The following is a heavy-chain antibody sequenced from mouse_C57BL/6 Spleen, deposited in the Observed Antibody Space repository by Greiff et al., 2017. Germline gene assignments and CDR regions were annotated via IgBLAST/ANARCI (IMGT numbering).Heavy chain of an antibody. D-gene: IGHD1-1*01. CDR2: INPSSGYT. V-gene: IGHV1-4*01. CDR1: GYTFTSYT. Sequence: QVQLQQSGAELARPGASVKMSCKASGYTFTSYTMHWVKQRPGQGLEWIGYINPSSGYTKYNQKFKDKATLTADKSSSTAYMQLSSLTSEDSAVYYCARYGSPYYAMDYWGQATSATVSS. CDR3: ARYGSPYYAMDY. J-gene: IGHJ4*01.